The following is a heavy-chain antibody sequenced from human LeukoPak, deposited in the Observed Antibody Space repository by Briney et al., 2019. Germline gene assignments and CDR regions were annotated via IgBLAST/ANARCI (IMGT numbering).Heavy chain of an antibody. V-gene: IGHV1-18*01. J-gene: IGHJ4*02. CDR3: AREVGRSYDLDY. CDR1: GYTFTSYG. D-gene: IGHD3-16*01. Sequence: ASVKVSCKASGYTFTSYGISWVRQAPRQGLEWMGWISAYNGNTDYAQSLQGRVTMTIDTSTSTVYMELRSLRSDDTAVYYCAREVGRSYDLDYWGQGTLFTVSS. CDR2: ISAYNGNT.